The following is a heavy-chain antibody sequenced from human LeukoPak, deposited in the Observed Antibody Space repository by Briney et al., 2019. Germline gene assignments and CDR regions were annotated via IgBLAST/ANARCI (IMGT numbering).Heavy chain of an antibody. Sequence: GGSLRLSCAASGFTFSSYSMNWVRQAPGKGLEWVSYISSSSSTIFYADSVKGRFTISRDNAKKSLYLQMNSLRAEDTAVYYCARASSGYYGSGSFYFFDYWGQGTLVTVSS. V-gene: IGHV3-48*01. J-gene: IGHJ4*02. CDR2: ISSSSSTI. CDR3: ARASSGYYGSGSFYFFDY. CDR1: GFTFSSYS. D-gene: IGHD3-10*01.